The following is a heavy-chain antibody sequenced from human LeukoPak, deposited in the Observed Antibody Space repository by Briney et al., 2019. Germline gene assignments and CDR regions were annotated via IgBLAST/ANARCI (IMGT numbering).Heavy chain of an antibody. CDR2: ISAYNGNT. CDR3: ARDHQGNSYGYDAFDI. CDR1: GYTFTSYG. V-gene: IGHV1-18*01. D-gene: IGHD5-18*01. Sequence: ASVKVSCKASGYTFTSYGISWVRQAPGQGREWMGWISAYNGNTNYAQKLQGRVTMTTDTSTSTAYMELRSLRSDDTALYYCARDHQGNSYGYDAFDIWGQGTMVTVSS. J-gene: IGHJ3*02.